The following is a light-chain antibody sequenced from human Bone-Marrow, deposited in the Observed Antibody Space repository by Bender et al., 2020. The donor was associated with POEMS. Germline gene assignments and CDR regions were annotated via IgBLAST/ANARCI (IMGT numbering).Light chain of an antibody. CDR1: SSDVGGYNY. Sequence: QSALTQPASVSGSPGQSIAISCTGTSSDVGGYNYVSWYQQHPGKAPKLVIYDVTYRASGVSNRFSGSKSGNTASLTITGLQAEDEADYYCQSYDSSLSGSVVFGGGTKLTVL. CDR3: QSYDSSLSGSVV. V-gene: IGLV2-14*03. CDR2: DVT. J-gene: IGLJ2*01.